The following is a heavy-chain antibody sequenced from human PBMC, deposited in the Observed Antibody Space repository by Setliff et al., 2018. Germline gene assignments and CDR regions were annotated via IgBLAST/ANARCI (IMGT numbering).Heavy chain of an antibody. D-gene: IGHD3-10*01. Sequence: GGSLRLSCAASGFTFSIYSMNWLRQAPGKGLEWVSYITSGSSTIYYADSVKGRFTISRDNAKNSLYLQMNSLRAEDTAVYYCARDLSPYYGSGSYPYNFDYWGQGTLVTVSS. J-gene: IGHJ4*02. CDR2: ITSGSSTI. V-gene: IGHV3-48*01. CDR1: GFTFSIYS. CDR3: ARDLSPYYGSGSYPYNFDY.